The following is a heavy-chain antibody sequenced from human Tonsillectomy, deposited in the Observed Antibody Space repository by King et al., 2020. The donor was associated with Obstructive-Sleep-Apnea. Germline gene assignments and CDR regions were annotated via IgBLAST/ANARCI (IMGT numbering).Heavy chain of an antibody. CDR3: ARIWFGDYFHGMDV. J-gene: IGHJ6*02. CDR1: GFSLSNARVG. D-gene: IGHD3-10*01. Sequence: TLKESGPVLVKPTETLTLTCTVSGFSLSNARVGVGWIRQPPGKALEWLAHIFSNDEKAYSTTLKRRLTISKDTSKSQVVLTMTNIDPVDTATYYCARIWFGDYFHGMDVWGQGTTVTVSS. CDR2: IFSNDEK. V-gene: IGHV2-26*01.